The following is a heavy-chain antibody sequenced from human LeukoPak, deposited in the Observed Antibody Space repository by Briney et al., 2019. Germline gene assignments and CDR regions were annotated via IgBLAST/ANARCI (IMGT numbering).Heavy chain of an antibody. J-gene: IGHJ4*02. CDR2: ISGSGGST. V-gene: IGHV3-23*01. Sequence: PWGSLTLSCSASGFTFSSYAMIWLRQAPGKGLEWVSAISGSGGSTYYADSVRGRFTTSRDNSKNTLYLQMNSLRAEDTAVYYCAKDKAYSGSYCFDYWGQGTLVTVS. D-gene: IGHD1-26*01. CDR3: AKDKAYSGSYCFDY. CDR1: GFTFSSYA.